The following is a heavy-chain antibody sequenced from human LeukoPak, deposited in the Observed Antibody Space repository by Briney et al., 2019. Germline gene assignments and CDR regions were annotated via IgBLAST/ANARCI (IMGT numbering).Heavy chain of an antibody. V-gene: IGHV1-2*02. CDR1: GYSFTGYY. CDR3: ARVLAYSGYVFFDY. D-gene: IGHD5-12*01. CDR2: INPNSGGT. Sequence: GASVTVSCKASGYSFTGYYTHWVRQAPGQGLEWMGWINPNSGGTNYAQKFQGRVTMTRDTSISTAYMELSRLRSDDTAVYYCARVLAYSGYVFFDYWGQGTLVTVSS. J-gene: IGHJ4*02.